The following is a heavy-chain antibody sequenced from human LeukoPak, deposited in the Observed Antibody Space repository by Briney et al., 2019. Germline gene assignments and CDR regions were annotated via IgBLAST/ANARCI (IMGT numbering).Heavy chain of an antibody. CDR2: IYPGDSDT. Sequence: GESLKISCKGSGYSLTSYCIGCVRQLPGKSLEWMGIIYPGDSDTRYSPSFQGQVTISADKSISTAYLQWSSLKASDTAMYYCARRDCSSTSCYYYYGMDVWGQGTTVTVSS. CDR3: ARRDCSSTSCYYYYGMDV. J-gene: IGHJ6*02. CDR1: GYSLTSYC. D-gene: IGHD2-2*01. V-gene: IGHV5-51*01.